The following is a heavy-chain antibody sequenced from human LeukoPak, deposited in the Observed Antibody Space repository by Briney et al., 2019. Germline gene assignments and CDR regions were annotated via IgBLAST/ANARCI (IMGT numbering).Heavy chain of an antibody. Sequence: SETLSLTFTVSGDSMTNYYWNWIRQPPGKGLEWIGHIYSSGSTTYSPSLKSRVTMSVDTSKNQFSLKLTSVTAADTAVYYCARHRSDGTYPLDYWGQGDLVTVSS. V-gene: IGHV4-59*08. CDR2: IYSSGST. CDR3: ARHRSDGTYPLDY. D-gene: IGHD1-26*01. J-gene: IGHJ4*02. CDR1: GDSMTNYY.